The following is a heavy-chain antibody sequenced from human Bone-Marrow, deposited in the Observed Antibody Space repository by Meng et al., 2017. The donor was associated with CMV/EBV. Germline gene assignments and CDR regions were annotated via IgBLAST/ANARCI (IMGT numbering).Heavy chain of an antibody. D-gene: IGHD4-17*01. CDR1: GYTFTGYY. CDR3: ARGKRIRHWGPRRSVGDYDFDY. J-gene: IGHJ4*01. CDR2: INPNSGGT. Sequence: ASVKVSCKASGYTFTGYYMHWVRQAPGQGLEWMGWINPNSGGTNYAQKFQGRVTMTRDTSIRTAYMELSRLRSDDTAVYYCARGKRIRHWGPRRSVGDYDFDYWGHGTLVTVSS. V-gene: IGHV1-2*02.